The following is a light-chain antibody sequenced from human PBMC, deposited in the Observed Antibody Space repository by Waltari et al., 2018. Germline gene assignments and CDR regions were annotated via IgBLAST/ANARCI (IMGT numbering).Light chain of an antibody. J-gene: IGLJ1*01. CDR2: GDT. Sequence: SYVLTQPPSVSVAPGQTARITCGGNNIGSKSVHWYQQKPGQAPVLVVYGDTDRPSGIPERFSGSNSGNTATLTISRVEAGDEADYYCQVWDSSSDHVFGTGTKVTVL. CDR1: NIGSKS. CDR3: QVWDSSSDHV. V-gene: IGLV3-21*02.